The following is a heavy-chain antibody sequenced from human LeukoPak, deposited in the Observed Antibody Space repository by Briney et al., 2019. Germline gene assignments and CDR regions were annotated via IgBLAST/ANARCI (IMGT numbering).Heavy chain of an antibody. CDR3: ARASRVGATKFDY. J-gene: IGHJ4*02. CDR2: IIPIFGTA. CDR1: GGTFSSYA. D-gene: IGHD1-26*01. V-gene: IGHV1-69*13. Sequence: SVKVSCKASGGTFSSYAISWVRQAPGQGLEWMGGIIPIFGTANYAQKFQGRVTITADESTSTAYMGLSSLRSEDTAVYYCARASRVGATKFDYWGQGTLVTVSS.